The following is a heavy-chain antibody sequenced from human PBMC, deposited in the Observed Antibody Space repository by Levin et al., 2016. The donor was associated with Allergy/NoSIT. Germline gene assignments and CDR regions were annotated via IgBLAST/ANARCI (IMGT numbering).Heavy chain of an antibody. V-gene: IGHV3-74*01. CDR2: INGDGSLT. CDR3: VRGGLNSGDYYGMS. D-gene: IGHD1-26*01. Sequence: GESLKISCAASGFTFSSSWMHWIRQAPGEGLVWVSRINGDGSLTTYADSVKGRFTISRDNAKNTLYLQMNSLRAEDTAVYYCVRGGLNSGDYYGMSGGQGTLVTVSS. J-gene: IGHJ4*02. CDR1: GFTFSSSW.